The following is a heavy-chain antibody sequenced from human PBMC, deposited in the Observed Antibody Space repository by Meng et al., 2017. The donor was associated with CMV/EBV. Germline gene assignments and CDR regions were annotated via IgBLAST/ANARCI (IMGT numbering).Heavy chain of an antibody. CDR2: IYYSGST. V-gene: IGHV4-39*01. J-gene: IGHJ5*02. D-gene: IGHD6-6*01. CDR3: ASHITSSSSLMVNWFDP. Sequence: SETLSLTCTVSGGSISSSSYYWGWIRQPPGKGLEWIGSIYYSGSTYYNPSLKSRVTISVDTSKNQFSLKLSSVTAADTAVYYCASHITSSSSLMVNWFDPWGQGTLVTVSS. CDR1: GGSISSSSYY.